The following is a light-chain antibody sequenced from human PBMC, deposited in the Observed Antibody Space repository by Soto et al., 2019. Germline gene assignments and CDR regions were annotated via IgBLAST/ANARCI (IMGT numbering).Light chain of an antibody. Sequence: EIVMTQSPATLSVSPGERATLSCRASQSVSSNLAWYQQKPGQAPRLLIYGASTRANGIPARFSGSGSGTEFTLTISSLQSEDFAVYYCQQYNNWPPDFSFTSGPGTKVDIK. CDR1: QSVSSN. CDR2: GAS. J-gene: IGKJ3*01. V-gene: IGKV3-15*01. CDR3: QQYNNWPPDFSFT.